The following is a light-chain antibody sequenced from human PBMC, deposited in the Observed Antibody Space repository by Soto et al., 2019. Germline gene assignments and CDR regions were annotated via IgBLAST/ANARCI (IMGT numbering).Light chain of an antibody. CDR3: CSYAGSYTLWV. J-gene: IGLJ3*02. CDR2: DVS. Sequence: QSVLTQPASVSGSPGQSITISCTGTSSDVGGYNHVSWYQQHPGKAPKLIIYDVSKRPSGVPDRFSGSKSGNTASLTISGLQAEDEADYYCCSYAGSYTLWVFGGGTQLTVL. V-gene: IGLV2-11*01. CDR1: SSDVGGYNH.